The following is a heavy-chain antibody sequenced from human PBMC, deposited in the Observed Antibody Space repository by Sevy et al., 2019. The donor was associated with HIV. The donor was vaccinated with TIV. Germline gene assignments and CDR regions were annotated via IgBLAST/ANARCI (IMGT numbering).Heavy chain of an antibody. V-gene: IGHV3-23*01. J-gene: IGHJ6*02. CDR2: LIGGGSRT. Sequence: GGSLRLSCAASGFSFSNYAMSWVRQAPGKGLEWVSTLIGGGSRTYYADSVTGRFTISRDNSRNTLYLQMNSLRAEDTAVYYGAKRRVQSGLSGGGATYGWDVCGQGTTVTVSS. CDR3: AKRRVQSGLSGGGATYGWDV. D-gene: IGHD2-8*02. CDR1: GFSFSNYA.